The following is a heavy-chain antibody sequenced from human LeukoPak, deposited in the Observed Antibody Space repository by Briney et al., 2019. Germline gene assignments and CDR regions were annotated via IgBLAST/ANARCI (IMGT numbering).Heavy chain of an antibody. Sequence: ASVKVSCKASGYTFTSFDINWVRQATGQGLEWMGWKNPNSGNTGYAQKFQGRVTMTRNTSISTAYMELSRLRSEDTAVYYCARGDYGSGSYLPDYWGQGTLVTVSS. J-gene: IGHJ4*02. CDR3: ARGDYGSGSYLPDY. D-gene: IGHD3-10*01. CDR1: GYTFTSFD. CDR2: KNPNSGNT. V-gene: IGHV1-8*01.